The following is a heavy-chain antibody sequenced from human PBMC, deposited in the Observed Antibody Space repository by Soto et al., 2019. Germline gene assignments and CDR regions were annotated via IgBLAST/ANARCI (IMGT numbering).Heavy chain of an antibody. CDR1: GVPFSSYG. CDR3: AKGRAPRVYYYYYCGMDA. V-gene: IGHV3-30*18. CDR2: ISYDGSNK. Sequence: GVSLRLSCAASGVPFSSYGMHWVRQAPGKGLEWVAVISYDGSNKYYADSVKGRFTISRDNSKNTLYLQMKSLRAEDTAVYYCAKGRAPRVYYYYYCGMDAWGQGTTVTVFS. J-gene: IGHJ6*02.